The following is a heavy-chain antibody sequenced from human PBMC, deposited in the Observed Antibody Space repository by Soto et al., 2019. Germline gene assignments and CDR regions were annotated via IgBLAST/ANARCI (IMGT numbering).Heavy chain of an antibody. D-gene: IGHD3-10*01. CDR1: GFTFNNYA. V-gene: IGHV3-23*01. CDR3: AKGRGGSGSLTPRVDF. Sequence: EVQLLESGGGLVQPGGSLRLSCAASGFTFNNYAMTCVRQAPGKGLEWVSAISGGGATTSYADSVKGRFTVSRDGSKNTLYLQMRSLRAEDTPLYHSAKGRGGSGSLTPRVDFWGQGTLVTVSS. CDR2: ISGGGATT. J-gene: IGHJ4*02.